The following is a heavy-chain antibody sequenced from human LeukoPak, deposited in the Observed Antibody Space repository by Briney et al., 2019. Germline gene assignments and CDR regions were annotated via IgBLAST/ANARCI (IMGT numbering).Heavy chain of an antibody. CDR2: IIPIFGTA. CDR3: ARDSGDSSGQTKDAPDY. Sequence: SVKVSCKASGGTFSSYAISWVRQAPGQGLEWMGGIIPIFGTANYAQKFQGRVTITADESTSTAYMELSSLRSEDTAVYYCARDSGDSSGQTKDAPDYWGQGTLVTVSS. V-gene: IGHV1-69*13. D-gene: IGHD3-22*01. CDR1: GGTFSSYA. J-gene: IGHJ4*02.